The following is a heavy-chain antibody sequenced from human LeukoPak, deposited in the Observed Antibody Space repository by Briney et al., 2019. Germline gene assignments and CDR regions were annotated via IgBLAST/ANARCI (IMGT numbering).Heavy chain of an antibody. J-gene: IGHJ4*02. D-gene: IGHD2-2*01. CDR2: INPNSGGT. CDR3: ARVGYCSSTSCYRGRFDY. V-gene: IGHV1-2*02. CDR1: GYTFTGYY. Sequence: ASVKVSCKASGYTFTGYYMHWVRQAPGQGLEWMGWINPNSGGTNYPQKFQGRVTMTRDTSISTAYMELSRLRSDDTAVYYCARVGYCSSTSCYRGRFDYWGQGTLVTVSS.